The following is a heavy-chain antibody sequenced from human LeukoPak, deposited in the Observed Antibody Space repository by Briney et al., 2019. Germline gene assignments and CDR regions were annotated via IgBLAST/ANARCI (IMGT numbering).Heavy chain of an antibody. D-gene: IGHD5-18*01. J-gene: IGHJ4*02. CDR3: ARAAVTGDFDY. CDR2: ISSSSSTI. CDR1: GFTFSSYS. V-gene: IGHV3-48*04. Sequence: PGGSLRLSCAASGFTFSSYSMNWVRQAPGKGLEWVSYISSSSSTIYYADSVKGRFTISRDNAKNSLYLQMNSLRPEDTAVYYCARAAVTGDFDYWGQGTLVTVSS.